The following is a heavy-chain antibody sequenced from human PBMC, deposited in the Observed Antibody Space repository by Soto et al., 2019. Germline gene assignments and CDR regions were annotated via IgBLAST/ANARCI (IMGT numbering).Heavy chain of an antibody. Sequence: QVQLVQSGAEVKKPGASVKVSCKASGYTFTSYGISWVRQAPGQGREWMGWIIDYNGNTNNAQKLQGRVTMTTDTSTSTAYMELMSLRSDDTAVYYCARDSYYDSSGYYSPWGQGTLVTVSS. CDR3: ARDSYYDSSGYYSP. D-gene: IGHD3-22*01. CDR2: IIDYNGNT. V-gene: IGHV1-18*01. J-gene: IGHJ5*02. CDR1: GYTFTSYG.